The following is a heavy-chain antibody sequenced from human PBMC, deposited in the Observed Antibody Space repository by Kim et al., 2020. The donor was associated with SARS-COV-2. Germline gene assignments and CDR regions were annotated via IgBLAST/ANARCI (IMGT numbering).Heavy chain of an antibody. CDR3: AREGFSGICSGGSCYSVPFDY. Sequence: SVKVSCKASGGTFSSYAISWVRQAPGQGLEWMGGIIPIFGTANYAQKFQGRVTITADESTSTAYMELSSLRSEDTAVYYCAREGFSGICSGGSCYSVPFDYWGQGTLVTVSS. CDR1: GGTFSSYA. V-gene: IGHV1-69*13. CDR2: IIPIFGTA. D-gene: IGHD2-15*01. J-gene: IGHJ4*02.